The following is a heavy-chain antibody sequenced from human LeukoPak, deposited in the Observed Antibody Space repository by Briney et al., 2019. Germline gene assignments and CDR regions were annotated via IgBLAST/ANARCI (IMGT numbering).Heavy chain of an antibody. D-gene: IGHD3-22*01. V-gene: IGHV5-51*01. CDR3: ARTGGDDSSRLYFDY. CDR2: IYPGDSDT. J-gene: IGHJ4*02. Sequence: GESLKISCQGSGYSFSNYWIGWVRQMPGKGLEWMGIIYPGDSDTRYSPSFQGQVTISADKSISTAYLQWSSLKASDTAMYYCARTGGDDSSRLYFDYWGQGTLVTVSS. CDR1: GYSFSNYW.